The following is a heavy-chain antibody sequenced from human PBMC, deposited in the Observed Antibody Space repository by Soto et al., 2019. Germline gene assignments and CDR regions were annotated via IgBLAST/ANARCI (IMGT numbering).Heavy chain of an antibody. Sequence: GGSLRLSCAASGFTFSSYAMHWVRQAPGKGLEWVAVISYDGSNKYYADSVKGRFTISRDNSKNTLYLQMNSLRAEDTAVYYCARSYYYDSSGQGWFDPWGQGTLVTVSS. CDR1: GFTFSSYA. CDR3: ARSYYYDSSGQGWFDP. D-gene: IGHD3-22*01. J-gene: IGHJ5*02. CDR2: ISYDGSNK. V-gene: IGHV3-30-3*01.